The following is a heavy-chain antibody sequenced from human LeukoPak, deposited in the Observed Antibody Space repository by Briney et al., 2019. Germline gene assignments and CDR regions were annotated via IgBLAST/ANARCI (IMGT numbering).Heavy chain of an antibody. CDR1: GGSISSSSYY. D-gene: IGHD5/OR15-5a*01. CDR2: IYYSGST. V-gene: IGHV4-39*01. Sequence: SETLSLTCTVSGGSISSSSYYWGWIRQPPGKGLEWIGSIYYSGSTYYNPSLKSRVTISVDTSKNQFSLKLSSVTAADTAVYYCARGSTGLFGHWGQGTLVTVSS. J-gene: IGHJ4*02. CDR3: ARGSTGLFGH.